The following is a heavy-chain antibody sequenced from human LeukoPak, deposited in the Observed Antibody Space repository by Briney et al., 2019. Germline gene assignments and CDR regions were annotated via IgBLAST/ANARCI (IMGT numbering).Heavy chain of an antibody. D-gene: IGHD5-24*01. CDR1: GFTFSSYA. V-gene: IGHV3-30*04. Sequence: PGGSLRLSCAASGFTFSSYAMHWVRQAPGKGLEWVAVISYDGSNNYYADSVKGRFTMSRDNSKNTLYLQMNSLRAEDTAVYYCAKNGDSERWLQPKFVTHWGQGTLVTVSP. CDR3: AKNGDSERWLQPKFVTH. CDR2: ISYDGSNN. J-gene: IGHJ4*02.